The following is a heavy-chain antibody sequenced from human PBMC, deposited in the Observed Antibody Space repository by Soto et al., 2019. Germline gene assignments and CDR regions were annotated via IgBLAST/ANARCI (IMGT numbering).Heavy chain of an antibody. Sequence: GGSLRLSCAASGFTFSDYYMSWIRQAPGKGLEWVSYISSSGSTIYYADSVKGRFTISRDNAKNSLYLQMNSLRAEDTAVYYCARTMDDYGDYVHTVDYWGQGTLVTVSS. V-gene: IGHV3-11*01. CDR1: GFTFSDYY. J-gene: IGHJ4*02. CDR2: ISSSGSTI. CDR3: ARTMDDYGDYVHTVDY. D-gene: IGHD4-17*01.